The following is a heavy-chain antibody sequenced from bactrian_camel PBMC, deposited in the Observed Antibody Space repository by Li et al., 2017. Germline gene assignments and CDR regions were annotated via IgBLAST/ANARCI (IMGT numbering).Heavy chain of an antibody. J-gene: IGHJ4*01. Sequence: QLVESGGGSVQAGGSLRLSCTASGYTYSTYCAGWFRQVPGKKREGVATIDSEGTINYADSVKGRFTISRDSAKNTVYLQMNNLQPEDTATYYCAEGRGSRGEHCYSLNYWGQGTQVTVS. D-gene: IGHD6*01. CDR1: GYTYSTYC. V-gene: IGHV3S53*01. CDR2: IDSEGTI. CDR3: AEGRGSRGEHCYSLNY.